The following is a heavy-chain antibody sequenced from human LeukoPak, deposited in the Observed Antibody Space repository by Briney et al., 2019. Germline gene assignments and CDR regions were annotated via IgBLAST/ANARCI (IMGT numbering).Heavy chain of an antibody. J-gene: IGHJ4*02. V-gene: IGHV4-34*01. CDR1: GGSFCGYY. D-gene: IGHD1-26*01. CDR2: INHSGST. CDR3: ARGLPRIMRELLRSRPKPLNFDY. Sequence: SETLSLTCAVYGGSFCGYYWSWIRQPPGKGLEWIGEINHSGSTNYNPSLKSRVTISVDTSKNQFSLKLSSVTAADTAVYYCARGLPRIMRELLRSRPKPLNFDYWGQGTLVTVSS.